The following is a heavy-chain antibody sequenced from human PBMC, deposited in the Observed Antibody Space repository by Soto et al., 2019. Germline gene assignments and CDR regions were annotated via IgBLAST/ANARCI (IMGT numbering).Heavy chain of an antibody. CDR2: ISASGSRT. D-gene: IGHD4-17*01. CDR1: GFIFNNYA. V-gene: IGHV3-23*01. J-gene: IGHJ3*01. Sequence: GGSLRLSCAASGFIFNNYAMSWVRQAPGKGLEWVSGISASGSRTFYADSVKGRFTVSRDFSKNTLSLQMDSLRAEDTAVYFCGKDPNGDYVGGFEFWGPGTMVNVSS. CDR3: GKDPNGDYVGGFEF.